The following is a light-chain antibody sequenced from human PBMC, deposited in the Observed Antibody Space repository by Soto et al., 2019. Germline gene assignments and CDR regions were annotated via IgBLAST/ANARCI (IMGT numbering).Light chain of an antibody. CDR3: QQYGSSPSIT. CDR2: AAS. CDR1: QSLSSNF. V-gene: IGKV3-20*01. Sequence: IGLTQSPDTLSLSPGEGATLSCRASQSLSSNFLAWYQQRPGQAPRLLIYAASSRATGIPDRFSGSGSGTDFTLTISRLEPEDFAVYYCQQYGSSPSITFGQGTRPEIK. J-gene: IGKJ5*01.